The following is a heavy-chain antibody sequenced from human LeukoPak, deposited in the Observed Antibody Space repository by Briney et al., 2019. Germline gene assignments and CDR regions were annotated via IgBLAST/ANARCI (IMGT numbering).Heavy chain of an antibody. CDR1: GFTFSSYA. Sequence: GESLRLSCAASGFTFSSYAMSWVRQAPGKGLEWVSAISGSGGSTYYADSVKGRFTISRDSSKNTLYLQMNSLRAEDTAVYYCAKGGRSGSLMFDYWGQGTLVTVSS. D-gene: IGHD3-10*01. J-gene: IGHJ4*02. V-gene: IGHV3-23*01. CDR2: ISGSGGST. CDR3: AKGGRSGSLMFDY.